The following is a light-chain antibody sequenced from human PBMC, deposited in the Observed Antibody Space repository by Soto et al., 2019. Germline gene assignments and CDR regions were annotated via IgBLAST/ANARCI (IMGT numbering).Light chain of an antibody. CDR3: QQYGISPRT. CDR1: QGIGDT. CDR2: DAS. J-gene: IGKJ1*01. V-gene: IGKV3D-11*03. Sequence: VMTQSPSPLSGSPGDGVTLSWQASQGIGDTLAWYQHKNGQTPRLLIYDASNRATGIPARFSGSGYGTDVNLTISSLETEDFAVYYCQQYGISPRTFGQGTKVDIK.